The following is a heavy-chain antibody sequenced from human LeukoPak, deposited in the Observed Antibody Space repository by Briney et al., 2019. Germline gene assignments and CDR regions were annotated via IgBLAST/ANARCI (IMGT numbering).Heavy chain of an antibody. CDR3: ARGLIVWGGIAAAASYYYYYMDV. J-gene: IGHJ6*03. CDR2: INHSGST. V-gene: IGHV4-38-2*02. D-gene: IGHD6-13*01. CDR1: GYSISSGYY. Sequence: SETLSLTCTVSGYSISSGYYWGWIRQPPGKGLEWIGEINHSGSTNYNPSLKSRVTISVDTSKNQFSLKLSSVAAADTAVYYCARGLIVWGGIAAAASYYYYYMDVWGKGTTVTVSS.